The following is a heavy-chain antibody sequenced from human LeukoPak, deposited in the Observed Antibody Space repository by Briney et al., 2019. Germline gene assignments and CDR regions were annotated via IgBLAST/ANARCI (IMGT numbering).Heavy chain of an antibody. CDR3: ARGAIDITRWFDP. CDR2: ISRTSESV. J-gene: IGHJ5*02. CDR1: GFTVSSNY. Sequence: GGSLRLSCAASGFTVSSNYMSWVRQAPGKGLEWVGIISRTSESVFYADSLKGRFTISRDNAKSSLYLQMNGLRAEDTASYYCARGAIDITRWFDPWGHGTLVIVSS. V-gene: IGHV3-21*01. D-gene: IGHD3-3*01.